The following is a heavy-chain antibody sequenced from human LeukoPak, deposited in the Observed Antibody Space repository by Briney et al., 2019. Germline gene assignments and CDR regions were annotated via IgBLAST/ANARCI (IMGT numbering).Heavy chain of an antibody. J-gene: IGHJ4*02. CDR1: GFTFSSYW. CDR3: AREYSSSPPPGFDY. V-gene: IGHV3-74*01. CDR2: INTDGSST. D-gene: IGHD6-13*01. Sequence: QPGGSLRLSCAASGFTFSSYWMHWVRQAPGKGLVWVSRINTDGSSTSYADSVKGRFTISRDNAKNTLYLQMNSLRAEDTAVYYCAREYSSSPPPGFDYWGQGTLVTVSS.